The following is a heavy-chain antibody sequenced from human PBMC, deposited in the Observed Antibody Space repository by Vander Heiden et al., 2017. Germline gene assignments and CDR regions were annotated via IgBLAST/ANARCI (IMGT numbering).Heavy chain of an antibody. J-gene: IGHJ4*02. V-gene: IGHV1-2*02. CDR3: AKDEGTVTAFDY. CDR1: GYSFTGYY. CDR2: INPHNGAT. Sequence: QVQLVQSGAEVKKPGASVKVSCKAAGYSFTGYYFHWVRQAPGQGLEWMGWINPHNGATKYAQKFQGRVTMTRDTSISTAYMDLGSLRSDDTAVYYCAKDEGTVTAFDYWGQGTLVTVSS. D-gene: IGHD2-21*02.